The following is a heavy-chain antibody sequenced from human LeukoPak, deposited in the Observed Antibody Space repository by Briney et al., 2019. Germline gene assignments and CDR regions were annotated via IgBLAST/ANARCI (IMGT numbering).Heavy chain of an antibody. CDR2: IRSKAYGGTT. CDR1: GFTFGDYA. Sequence: GGSLRLSCTASGFTFGDYAMSWVRQAPGKGLEWVGFIRSKAYGGTTEYAASVKGRFTISRDDSKSIAYLQMNSLDTEDTAVYYCTRGRKQSDYWGQGTLVTVSS. V-gene: IGHV3-49*04. J-gene: IGHJ4*02. CDR3: TRGRKQSDY. D-gene: IGHD6-13*01.